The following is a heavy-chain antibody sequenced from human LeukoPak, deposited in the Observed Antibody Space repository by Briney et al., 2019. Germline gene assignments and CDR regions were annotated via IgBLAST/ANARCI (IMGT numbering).Heavy chain of an antibody. J-gene: IGHJ4*02. Sequence: SVKGRFTISRDNAKNSLYLQMNSLRAEDTAVYYCAREPIGYDCWGQGSLVTVTS. D-gene: IGHD5-12*01. V-gene: IGHV3-11*06. CDR3: AREPIGYDC.